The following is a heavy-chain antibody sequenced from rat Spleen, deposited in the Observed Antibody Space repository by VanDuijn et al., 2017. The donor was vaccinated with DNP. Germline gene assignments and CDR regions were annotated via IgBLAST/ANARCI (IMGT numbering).Heavy chain of an antibody. D-gene: IGHD1-7*01. CDR3: AREEAYYGSDYLDY. CDR2: ISYSGSA. Sequence: EVQLQESGSGLVKPSQSLSLTCSVTGYSITNNYWGWIRQFPGNKMEWVGHISYSGSASYNPSLKSRISITRDTSKNQFFLHLNSVTTEDTATYYCAREEAYYGSDYLDYWGQGVMVTVSS. CDR1: GYSITNNY. V-gene: IGHV3-1*01. J-gene: IGHJ2*01.